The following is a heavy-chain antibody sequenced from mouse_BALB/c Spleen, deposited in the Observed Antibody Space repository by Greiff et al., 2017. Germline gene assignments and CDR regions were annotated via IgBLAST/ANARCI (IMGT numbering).Heavy chain of an antibody. J-gene: IGHJ4*01. CDR3: ARLTGTDYYAMDY. D-gene: IGHD4-1*01. Sequence: VQRVESGPGLVAPSQSLSITCTVSGFSLTGYGVNWVRQPPGKGLEWLGMIWGDGSTDYNSALKSRLSISKDNSKSQVFLKMNSLQTDDTAIYYCARLTGTDYYAMDYWGQGTSVTVSS. CDR1: GFSLTGYG. CDR2: IWGDGST. V-gene: IGHV2-6-7*01.